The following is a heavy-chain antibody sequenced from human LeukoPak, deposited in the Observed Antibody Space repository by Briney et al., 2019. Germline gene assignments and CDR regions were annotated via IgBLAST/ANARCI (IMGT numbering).Heavy chain of an antibody. CDR1: GGSISSYY. D-gene: IGHD3-3*01. CDR3: ARDTGKSGYPDY. Sequence: SETLSLTCTVSGGSISSYYWSWLRQPAGKAPEWIGRIYSSGIINHNPSLKSRVTISLDNSKNQLSLKLSYVTAADAAVYYCARDTGKSGYPDYWGQGTLVTVSS. J-gene: IGHJ4*02. V-gene: IGHV4-4*07. CDR2: IYSSGII.